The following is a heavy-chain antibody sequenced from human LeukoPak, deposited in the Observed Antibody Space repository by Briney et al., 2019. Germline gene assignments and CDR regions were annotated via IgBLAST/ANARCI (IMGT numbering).Heavy chain of an antibody. V-gene: IGHV4-59*12. CDR3: ARRPEKWEVWKNDAFDM. D-gene: IGHD3-16*01. Sequence: SETLSLTCTVSGDSMRGYYWTWIRHLPGRGLQWIGYMHDSGSSTYNPSLKSRVPISIDTSKNQFSLKLSSVTAADTAIYYCARRPEKWEVWKNDAFDMWGRGTMVTVSS. CDR1: GDSMRGYY. CDR2: MHDSGSS. J-gene: IGHJ3*02.